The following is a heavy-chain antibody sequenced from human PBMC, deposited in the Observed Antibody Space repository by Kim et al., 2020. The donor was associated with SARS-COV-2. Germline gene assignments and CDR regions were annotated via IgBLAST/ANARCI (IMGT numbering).Heavy chain of an antibody. J-gene: IGHJ4*02. V-gene: IGHV4-31*02. CDR2: T. D-gene: IGHD1-7*01. CDR3: ARGRTTGYFDY. Sequence: TYHNPALKSRVTISVDTSKNQFSLKLSSVTAADTAVYYCARGRTTGYFDYWGQGTLVTVSS.